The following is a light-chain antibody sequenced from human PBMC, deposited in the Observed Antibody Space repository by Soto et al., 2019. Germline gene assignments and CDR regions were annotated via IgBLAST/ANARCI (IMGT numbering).Light chain of an antibody. Sequence: SYELTQPPSVSVSPGQTASITCSGDKLGDKYASWYQQKPGQSPLLVIYQDTKRPSGIPERFSGSNSGNTATLTISGTQAMDEADYYCQAWDSSTSVVFGGGTKLHRP. CDR3: QAWDSSTSVV. CDR1: KLGDKY. CDR2: QDT. J-gene: IGLJ2*01. V-gene: IGLV3-1*01.